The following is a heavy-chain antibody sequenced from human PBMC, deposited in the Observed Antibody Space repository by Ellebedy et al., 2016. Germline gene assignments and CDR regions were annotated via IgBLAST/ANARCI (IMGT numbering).Heavy chain of an antibody. CDR2: IIPILGIA. V-gene: IGHV1-69*04. J-gene: IGHJ4*02. CDR1: GGTFSSYA. D-gene: IGHD6-13*01. Sequence: SVKVSXKASGGTFSSYAISWVRQAPGQGLEWMGRIIPILGIANYAQKFQGRVTITADKSTSTAYMELSSLRSDDTAVYYCARDLGYSSSGSTQLGFDYWGQGTLVTVSS. CDR3: ARDLGYSSSGSTQLGFDY.